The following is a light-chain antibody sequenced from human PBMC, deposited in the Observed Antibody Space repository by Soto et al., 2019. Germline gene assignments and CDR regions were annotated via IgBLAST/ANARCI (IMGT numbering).Light chain of an antibody. Sequence: DIQMTQSPSTLSGSLGDRVTITCRASQTISSWLAWXKQKPGKDPXILIYGASDRATGTPGRFSGIGSGTDFTLTISGLEPEDYAVDDCQQFDDSVTFGQGTRLEIK. CDR3: QQFDDSVT. V-gene: IGKV1-5*01. CDR2: GAS. J-gene: IGKJ5*01. CDR1: QTISSW.